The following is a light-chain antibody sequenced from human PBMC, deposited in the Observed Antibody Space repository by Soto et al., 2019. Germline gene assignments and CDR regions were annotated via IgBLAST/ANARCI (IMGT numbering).Light chain of an antibody. CDR3: MQGTHWPHT. CDR1: QSLLHITGETF. Sequence: DVVMTQTPLSLSVAPGQPASISCKSSQSLLHITGETFLFWYLQKPGQSPQLLIYEVSTRVSGVPDRFSGSGSGTDFTLKISGVEAEDVGLYYCMQGTHWPHTFGQGTKVDIK. CDR2: EVS. V-gene: IGKV2-29*03. J-gene: IGKJ1*01.